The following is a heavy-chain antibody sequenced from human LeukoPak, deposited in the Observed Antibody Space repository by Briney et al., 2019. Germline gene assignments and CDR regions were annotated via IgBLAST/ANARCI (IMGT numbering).Heavy chain of an antibody. V-gene: IGHV3-48*02. D-gene: IGHD5-18*01. Sequence: GGSLRLSCAASGFTFSSYAMTWVRQAPGKGLEWVSYISSSSSTIYYADSVKGRFTISRDNAKNSLYLQMNSLRDEDTAVYYCARASPWIQLWLPGDYFDYWGQGTLVTVSS. CDR3: ARASPWIQLWLPGDYFDY. CDR1: GFTFSSYA. CDR2: ISSSSSTI. J-gene: IGHJ4*02.